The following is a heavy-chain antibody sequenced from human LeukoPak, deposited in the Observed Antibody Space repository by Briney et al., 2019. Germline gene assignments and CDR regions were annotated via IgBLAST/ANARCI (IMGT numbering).Heavy chain of an antibody. CDR3: SRLEDSSPIEVALDI. CDR1: GFSFSGSV. J-gene: IGHJ3*02. Sequence: GGSLRLSCAGSGFSFSGSVMHWFRQAAGKGLEWVGRIRSKRNNYATAYAASVKGRFTISRDDSKSTVYLYMDSLKTEDTALYYCSRLEDSSPIEVALDIWGQGTVVTVSS. D-gene: IGHD6-13*01. CDR2: IRSKRNNYAT. V-gene: IGHV3-73*01.